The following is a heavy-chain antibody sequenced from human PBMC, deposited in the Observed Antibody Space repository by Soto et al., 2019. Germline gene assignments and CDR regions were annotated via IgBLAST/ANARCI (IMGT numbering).Heavy chain of an antibody. J-gene: IGHJ6*02. V-gene: IGHV3-23*01. Sequence: TGGSLRLSCAASGFTFSSYAMSWVRQAPGKGLEWVSAISGSGGSTYYADSVKGRFTISRDNSKNTLYLQMNSLRAEDTAVYYCAKRSRKLDGMDVWGQGTTVTVSS. D-gene: IGHD2-2*01. CDR1: GFTFSSYA. CDR3: AKRSRKLDGMDV. CDR2: ISGSGGST.